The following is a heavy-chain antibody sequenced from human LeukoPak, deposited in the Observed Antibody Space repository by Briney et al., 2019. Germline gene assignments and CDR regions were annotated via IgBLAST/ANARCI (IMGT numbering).Heavy chain of an antibody. J-gene: IGHJ4*02. CDR1: GGSFSGYY. Sequence: SETLSLTCAAYGGSFSGYYWSWIRQPPGKGLEWIGEINHSGSTNYNLSLKSRVTISVDTSKNQFSLKLSSVTAADTAVYYCARLANWGFGGDYWGQGTLVTVSS. CDR3: ARLANWGFGGDY. V-gene: IGHV4-34*01. CDR2: INHSGST. D-gene: IGHD7-27*01.